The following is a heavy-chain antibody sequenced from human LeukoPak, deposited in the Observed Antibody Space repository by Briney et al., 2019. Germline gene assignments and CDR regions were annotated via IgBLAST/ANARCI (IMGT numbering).Heavy chain of an antibody. CDR3: ARGAYGSGRIFDY. V-gene: IGHV1-69*13. Sequence: GASVKVSCKASGGTFSSYAISWVRQAPGQGLEWMGGIIPIFDIANYAQKFLGRVTITADESTTTAYMELSSLGSEDTAVYYCARGAYGSGRIFDYWGQGTLVTVSS. J-gene: IGHJ4*02. D-gene: IGHD3-10*01. CDR2: IIPIFDIA. CDR1: GGTFSSYA.